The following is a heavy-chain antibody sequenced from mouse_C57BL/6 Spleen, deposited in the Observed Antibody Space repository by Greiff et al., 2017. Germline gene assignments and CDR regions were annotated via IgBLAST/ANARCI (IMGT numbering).Heavy chain of an antibody. D-gene: IGHD2-5*01. CDR1: GYSITSGYY. Sequence: EVKLQESGPGLVKPSQSLSLTCSVTGYSITSGYYWNWIRQFPGNKLEWMGYLSYDGSNNYNPSLKNRIPITRDTSKNQFFLKLNSVTTEDTATYYCARASDYSKGAAWFAYWGQGTLVTVSA. V-gene: IGHV3-6*01. CDR2: LSYDGSN. J-gene: IGHJ3*01. CDR3: ARASDYSKGAAWFAY.